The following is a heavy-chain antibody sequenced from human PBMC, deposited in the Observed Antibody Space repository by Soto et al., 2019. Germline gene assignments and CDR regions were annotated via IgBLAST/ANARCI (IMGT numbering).Heavy chain of an antibody. D-gene: IGHD3-22*01. Sequence: NPXVTLSPTCIVSTASFSDANYYCVWLRQPRGEGVEWIGSFYYDGRTYYNAYLKSRVTISVDTSKNHFYLMLTSVTAADTAVYYCARRSLIVVAQPWGQGTLVTVSS. CDR2: FYYDGRT. CDR1: TASFSDANYY. J-gene: IGHJ5*02. V-gene: IGHV4-39*02. CDR3: ARRSLIVVAQP.